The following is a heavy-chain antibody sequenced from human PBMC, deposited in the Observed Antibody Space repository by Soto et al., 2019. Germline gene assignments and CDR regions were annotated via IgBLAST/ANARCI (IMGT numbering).Heavy chain of an antibody. CDR3: ARDLPTVYFYDSSGYYADSDY. CDR2: ISAYNGNT. V-gene: IGHV1-18*01. J-gene: IGHJ4*02. Sequence: ASVKVSCKASGYTFTTYGISWVRQAPGQGLELMGWISAYNGNTNYAQKLQGRVTMTTDTSTSTSYTELRSLRSDDTAVYYCARDLPTVYFYDSSGYYADSDYWGQGTLVTVSS. CDR1: GYTFTTYG. D-gene: IGHD3-22*01.